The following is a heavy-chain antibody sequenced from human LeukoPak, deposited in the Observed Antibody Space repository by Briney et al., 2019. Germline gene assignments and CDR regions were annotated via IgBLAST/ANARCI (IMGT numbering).Heavy chain of an antibody. CDR1: GGSISSYY. CDR3: ARGGREIENWFDP. Sequence: PSETLSLTCTVSGGSISSYYWSWIRQPPGKGLEWIGYIYYSGSTNYNPSLKSRVTISVDTSKNQFSLKLSSVTAADTAVYYCARGGREIENWFDPWGQGTLVTVSS. D-gene: IGHD2-15*01. CDR2: IYYSGST. V-gene: IGHV4-59*12. J-gene: IGHJ5*02.